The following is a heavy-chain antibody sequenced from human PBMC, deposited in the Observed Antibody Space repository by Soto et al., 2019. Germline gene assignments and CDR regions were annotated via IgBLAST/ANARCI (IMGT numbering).Heavy chain of an antibody. V-gene: IGHV1-18*01. J-gene: IGHJ4*02. CDR1: GYTFSQYG. CDR3: ARFRTEHSYTSYFFDS. D-gene: IGHD3-16*02. Sequence: QVQLVQSGDEVKKPGASVKVSCKASGYTFSQYGITWVRQAPGQGLEWMAWISVDNGDTNYAQKFQGRATMTTDTATSTVYMELRSLTSDDTALYYCARFRTEHSYTSYFFDSWGQGTLVTVSS. CDR2: ISVDNGDT.